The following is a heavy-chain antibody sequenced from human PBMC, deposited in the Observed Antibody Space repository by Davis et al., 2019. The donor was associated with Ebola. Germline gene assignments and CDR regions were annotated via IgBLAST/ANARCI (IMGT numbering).Heavy chain of an antibody. CDR3: VRDLASGFATVTTVYGMDV. Sequence: PGGSLRLSCAPSGFTFSSYAMTWVRQAPGKGLEWVSTISGTGDYTYHADSVKGRVTISRDNAKNTLYLQMNSLRGEDTAVYYCVRDLASGFATVTTVYGMDVWGQGTTVTVSS. D-gene: IGHD3-3*01. J-gene: IGHJ6*02. CDR2: ISGTGDYT. CDR1: GFTFSSYA. V-gene: IGHV3-23*01.